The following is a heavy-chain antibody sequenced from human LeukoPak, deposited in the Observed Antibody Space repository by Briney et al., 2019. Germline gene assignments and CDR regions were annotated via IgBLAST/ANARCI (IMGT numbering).Heavy chain of an antibody. CDR2: IGGSGGST. CDR1: GFTFSSYA. Sequence: GGSLRLSCAASGFTFSSYAMSWVRQAPGKGLEWVSTIGGSGGSTYYADSVKGRFTISRDNSQNTLFLQMNSLRAEDTAVYYCASWVPDRGFDYWGQGTLVTVSS. V-gene: IGHV3-23*01. J-gene: IGHJ4*02. CDR3: ASWVPDRGFDY. D-gene: IGHD4/OR15-4a*01.